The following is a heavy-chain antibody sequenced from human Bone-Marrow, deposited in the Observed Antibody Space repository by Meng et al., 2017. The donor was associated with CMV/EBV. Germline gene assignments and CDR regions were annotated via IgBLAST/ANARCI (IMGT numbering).Heavy chain of an antibody. CDR1: GYTFTGYY. Sequence: ASVKVSCKASGYTFTGYYMHWVRQAPGQELEWMGWINPNSGGTNYAQKFQGRVTMTRDTSISTAYMELSRLRSDDTAVYYCAREGYCSSTSCFDYPYYYGMDVWGQGTTVTVSS. V-gene: IGHV1-2*02. CDR2: INPNSGGT. CDR3: AREGYCSSTSCFDYPYYYGMDV. D-gene: IGHD2-2*01. J-gene: IGHJ6*02.